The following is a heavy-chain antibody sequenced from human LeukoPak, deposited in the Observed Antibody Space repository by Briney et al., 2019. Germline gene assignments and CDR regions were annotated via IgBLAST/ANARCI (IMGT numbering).Heavy chain of an antibody. D-gene: IGHD3-22*01. Sequence: GASVKVSCKASGYTFTTYGVTWVRQAPGQGLEWMGWISAYNGNTNYAQKLQGRVTMTTDTSTSTAYMELRSLRSDDTAVYYCARDAHQFYDSSGYSPTVFDYWGQGTLVTVSS. CDR3: ARDAHQFYDSSGYSPTVFDY. V-gene: IGHV1-18*01. CDR1: GYTFTTYG. J-gene: IGHJ4*02. CDR2: ISAYNGNT.